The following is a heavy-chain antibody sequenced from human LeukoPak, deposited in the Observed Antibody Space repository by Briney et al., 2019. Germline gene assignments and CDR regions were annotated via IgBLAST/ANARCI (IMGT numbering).Heavy chain of an antibody. CDR1: GFTFSSYS. CDR3: ARALQWLATDAFDI. Sequence: GGSLRLSCAASGFTFSSYSMNWVRQAPGKGLEWVSYISSSSSTIYYADSVKGRFTISRDNAKNSLYLQMNSLRVDDTAVYYCARALQWLATDAFDIWGQGTMVTVSS. CDR2: ISSSSSTI. J-gene: IGHJ3*02. D-gene: IGHD6-19*01. V-gene: IGHV3-48*04.